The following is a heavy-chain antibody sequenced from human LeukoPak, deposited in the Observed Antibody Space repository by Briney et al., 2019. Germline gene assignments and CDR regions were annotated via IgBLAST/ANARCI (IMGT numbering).Heavy chain of an antibody. Sequence: ASVKVSCKASGYTFTSYGISWVRQAPGQGLEWMGWISAYNGNTNYAQKLQGRVTMTTDTSTSPAYMELRSLRSDDTAVYYCARVSPQGVGSSGWLNYWGQGTLVTVSS. D-gene: IGHD6-19*01. CDR3: ARVSPQGVGSSGWLNY. CDR1: GYTFTSYG. CDR2: ISAYNGNT. V-gene: IGHV1-18*01. J-gene: IGHJ4*02.